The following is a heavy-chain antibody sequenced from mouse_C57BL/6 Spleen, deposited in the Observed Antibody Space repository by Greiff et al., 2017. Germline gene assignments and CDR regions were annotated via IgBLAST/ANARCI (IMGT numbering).Heavy chain of an antibody. Sequence: QVQLQQPGAELVKPGASVTMSCKASGYTFTSYWITWVKQRPGQGLEWIGDIYPGSGSTNYNEKFKSKATLTVDTSSSTAYMQHSSLTSEDSAVYYYARNPTWDLGDYWGQGTTLTVSS. CDR1: GYTFTSYW. CDR3: ARNPTWDLGDY. V-gene: IGHV1-55*01. CDR2: IYPGSGST. J-gene: IGHJ2*01. D-gene: IGHD3-1*01.